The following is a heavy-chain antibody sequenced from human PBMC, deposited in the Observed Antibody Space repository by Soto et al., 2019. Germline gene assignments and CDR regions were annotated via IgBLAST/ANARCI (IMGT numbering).Heavy chain of an antibody. D-gene: IGHD3-3*01. V-gene: IGHV5-51*01. CDR1: QDIFTSNW. Sequence: GESLKISCQVPQDIFTSNWIGWLRQMPGKGLEWMGVIYPDDSDVKYNPSFQGQVTISVDKSISTAYLQWSRLRDSDTAMYFCARHGVSFGPFDYWGQGTPVTVSS. CDR2: IYPDDSDV. J-gene: IGHJ4*02. CDR3: ARHGVSFGPFDY.